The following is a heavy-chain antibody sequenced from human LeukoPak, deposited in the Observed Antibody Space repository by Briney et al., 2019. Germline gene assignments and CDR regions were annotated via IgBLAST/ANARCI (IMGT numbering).Heavy chain of an antibody. CDR1: GGTFSSYA. CDR3: ARDKGDYSSGWYKYYYGMDV. V-gene: IGHV1-69*04. Sequence: GSSVKVSCKASGGTFSSYAISWVRQAPGQGLEWMGRIIPILGIANYAQKFQGRVTITADKSTSTAYMELSSLRSEDTAVYYCARDKGDYSSGWYKYYYGMDVWGQGTTVTVSS. D-gene: IGHD6-19*01. CDR2: IIPILGIA. J-gene: IGHJ6*02.